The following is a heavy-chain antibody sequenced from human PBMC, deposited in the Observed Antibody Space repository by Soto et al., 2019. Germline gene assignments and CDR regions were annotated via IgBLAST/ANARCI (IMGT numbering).Heavy chain of an antibody. V-gene: IGHV3-30*18. CDR2: ISYDGSNK. Sequence: QVQLVESGGGVVQPGRSLRLSCAASGFTFSSYGMHWVRQAPSKGLEWVAVISYDGSNKYYADSVKGRFTISRDNSKNTLYLQMNSLRAEDTAVYYCAKDRATVVTGAFDYWGQGTLVTVSS. CDR3: AKDRATVVTGAFDY. D-gene: IGHD2-15*01. J-gene: IGHJ4*02. CDR1: GFTFSSYG.